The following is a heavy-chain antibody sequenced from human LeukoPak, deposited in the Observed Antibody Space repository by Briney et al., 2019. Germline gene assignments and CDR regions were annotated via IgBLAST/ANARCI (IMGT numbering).Heavy chain of an antibody. CDR2: IKQDGSQK. V-gene: IGHV3-7*03. Sequence: GSLRLSCAASGFTFSDYWMHWVRQPPGKGLEWVANIKQDGSQKYYVDSVKGRFTISRDNAKKSMYLQMNSRRAEDTAVYYCARDVRQYLVLDSWGQGTLVTVSS. D-gene: IGHD6-13*01. J-gene: IGHJ4*02. CDR3: ARDVRQYLVLDS. CDR1: GFTFSDYW.